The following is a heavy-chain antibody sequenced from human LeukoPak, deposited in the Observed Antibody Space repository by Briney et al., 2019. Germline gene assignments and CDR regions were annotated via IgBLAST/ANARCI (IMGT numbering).Heavy chain of an antibody. CDR3: ATDSHSSGRYGSYNYNYGMDV. CDR1: GYTLTELS. CDR2: FDPEDGET. Sequence: ASVKVSCKVSGYTLTELSMHWVRQAPGKGLEWMGGFDPEDGETIYAQKFQGRVTMTEDTSTDTAYMELSSLRSEDTAVYYCATDSHSSGRYGSYNYNYGMDVWGQGTTVTVSS. J-gene: IGHJ6*02. V-gene: IGHV1-24*01. D-gene: IGHD6-19*01.